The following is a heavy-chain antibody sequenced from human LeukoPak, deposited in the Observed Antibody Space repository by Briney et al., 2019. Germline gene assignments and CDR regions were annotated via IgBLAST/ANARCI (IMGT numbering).Heavy chain of an antibody. CDR1: GFTFGDYA. CDR2: ISWNSGSI. J-gene: IGHJ2*01. V-gene: IGHV3-9*01. Sequence: PGGSLRLSCAASGFTFGDYAMHWVRQAPGKGLEWVSGISWNSGSIGYADSVKGRFTISRDNAKNSLYLQMNSLRAGDTALYYCAKDRRHTVSGGYFDLWGRGTLVIVSS. CDR3: AKDRRHTVSGGYFDL. D-gene: IGHD3-10*01.